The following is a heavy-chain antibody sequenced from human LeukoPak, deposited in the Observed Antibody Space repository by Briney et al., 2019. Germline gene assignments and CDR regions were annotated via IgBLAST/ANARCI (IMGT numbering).Heavy chain of an antibody. J-gene: IGHJ4*02. V-gene: IGHV4-59*08. CDR2: IYYSGST. D-gene: IGHD3-16*02. CDR3: ARHLYDYVWGSYRVFNY. CDR1: GGSISSYY. Sequence: SETVSLTCTVSGGSISSYYWSWIRQPPGKGLEWIGYIYYSGSTNYNPSLKSRVTISVDASKNQFSLKLSSVTAADTAVYYCARHLYDYVWGSYRVFNYWGQGTLVTVSS.